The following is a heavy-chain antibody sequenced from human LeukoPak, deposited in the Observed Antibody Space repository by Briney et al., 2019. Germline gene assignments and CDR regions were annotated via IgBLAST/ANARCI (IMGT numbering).Heavy chain of an antibody. CDR1: GGSFSGYY. D-gene: IGHD6-13*01. CDR2: INHSGST. V-gene: IGHV4-34*01. CDR3: ARDWAAETLRYFDL. J-gene: IGHJ2*01. Sequence: SETLSLTCAVYGGSFSGYYWSWIRQPPGKGLEWIGEINHSGSTNYNPSLKSRVTISVDTSKNQFSLKMSSVTAADTAVYYCARDWAAETLRYFDLWGRGTLVTVSS.